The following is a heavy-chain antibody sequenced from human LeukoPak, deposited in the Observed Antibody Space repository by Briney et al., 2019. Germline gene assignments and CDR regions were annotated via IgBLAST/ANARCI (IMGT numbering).Heavy chain of an antibody. CDR3: ARAGGVPAAKEYYMDV. V-gene: IGHV4-39*07. CDR1: GGSISSRSYF. Sequence: SETLSLTCTVSGGSISSRSYFWGWIRQPPGKGLEWIGNIYYSGSTYYNPSLKSRVTISIDTSKNQFSLKLSSVTAADTAVYYCARAGGVPAAKEYYMDVWGKGTTVTVSS. CDR2: IYYSGST. J-gene: IGHJ6*03. D-gene: IGHD2-2*01.